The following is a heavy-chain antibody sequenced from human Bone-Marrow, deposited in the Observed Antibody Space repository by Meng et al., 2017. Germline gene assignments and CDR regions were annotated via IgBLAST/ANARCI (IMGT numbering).Heavy chain of an antibody. CDR2: INHSGST. Sequence: GSLRLSCAVYGGSFSGYYWSWIRQPPGKGLEWIGEINHSGSTNYNPSLESRATISVDTSQNNPSLKLSSVTAADSAVYYCARGPTTMAHDFDYWGQGTLVTVSS. D-gene: IGHD4-11*01. CDR3: ARGPTTMAHDFDY. J-gene: IGHJ4*02. V-gene: IGHV4-34*01. CDR1: GGSFSGYY.